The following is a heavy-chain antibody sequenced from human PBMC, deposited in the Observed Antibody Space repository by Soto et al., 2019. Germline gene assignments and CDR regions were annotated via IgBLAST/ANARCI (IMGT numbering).Heavy chain of an antibody. CDR2: ISGGGRTT. CDR3: AKCSSASCFKEGFDY. CDR1: GFTFSSYA. V-gene: IGHV3-23*01. Sequence: GGSLRLSCAASGFTFSSYAMSWVRQAPGKGLEWVSGISGGGRTTYYADSVKGRFTISRDNSKNTLFLQMNSLTVGDTAVYYCAKCSSASCFKEGFDYWGQGTLVTVPS. D-gene: IGHD2-2*01. J-gene: IGHJ4*02.